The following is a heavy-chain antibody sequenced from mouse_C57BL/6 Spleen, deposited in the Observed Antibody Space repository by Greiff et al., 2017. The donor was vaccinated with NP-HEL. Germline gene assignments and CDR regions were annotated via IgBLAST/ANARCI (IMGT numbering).Heavy chain of an antibody. CDR3: ARRELRYWYFDV. V-gene: IGHV1-80*01. J-gene: IGHJ1*03. CDR1: GYAFSSYW. CDR2: IYPGDGDT. Sequence: VKLQESGAELVKPGASVKISCKASGYAFSSYWMNWVKQRPGKGLEWIGQIYPGDGDTNYNGKFKGKATLTADKSSSTAYMQLSSLTSEDSAVYFCARRELRYWYFDVWGTGTTVTVSS. D-gene: IGHD1-1*01.